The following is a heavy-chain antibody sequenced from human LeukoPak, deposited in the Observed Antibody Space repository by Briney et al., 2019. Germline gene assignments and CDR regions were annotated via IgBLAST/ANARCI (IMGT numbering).Heavy chain of an antibody. CDR1: GFTFSTYW. V-gene: IGHV3-74*01. CDR3: ASGSFYGGVAFDY. D-gene: IGHD4-23*01. CDR2: INSDESST. Sequence: PGGSLRLSCAASGFTFSTYWMHWVRQAPGKGLVWVSRINSDESSTTYAASVKGRFTISRDNAKNTLYLQMNSLRADDTAVHYCASGSFYGGVAFDYWGQGTLVTVSS. J-gene: IGHJ4*02.